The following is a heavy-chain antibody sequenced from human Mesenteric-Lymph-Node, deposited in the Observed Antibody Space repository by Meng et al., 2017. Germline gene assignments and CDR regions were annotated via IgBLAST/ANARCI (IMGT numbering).Heavy chain of an antibody. CDR1: GYSISSGYY. Sequence: GSLRLSCAVSGYSISSGYYWGWIRQPPGKGLEWIGTIYHSGSTYYNPSLKSRITISVDTSKNQFSLKLNSVTAADTAVYYCARERPHYYDSSGYFGLWGQGTLVTVSS. CDR3: ARERPHYYDSSGYFGL. D-gene: IGHD3-22*01. CDR2: IYHSGST. J-gene: IGHJ4*02. V-gene: IGHV4-38-2*02.